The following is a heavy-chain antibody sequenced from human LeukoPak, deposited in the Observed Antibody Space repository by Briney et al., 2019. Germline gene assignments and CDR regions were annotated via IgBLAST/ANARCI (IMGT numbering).Heavy chain of an antibody. V-gene: IGHV3-21*01. J-gene: IGHJ4*02. Sequence: PDGSLPLSCAASGFTFSSYSMNWVRQAPGKGLEWVSSISRSSSYIYYADSVKGRFTISRDNAKNSLYLQMNSLRAEDTAVYYCARCSPFAEYYFDYWGQGTLVTVSS. CDR2: ISRSSSYI. D-gene: IGHD3-10*01. CDR1: GFTFSSYS. CDR3: ARCSPFAEYYFDY.